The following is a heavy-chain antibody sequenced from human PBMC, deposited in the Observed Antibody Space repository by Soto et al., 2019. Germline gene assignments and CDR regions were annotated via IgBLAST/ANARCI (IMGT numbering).Heavy chain of an antibody. J-gene: IGHJ2*01. Sequence: PGGSLRLSCAASGFTFSSYWMHWVRQAPGKGLVWVSRINTDGTRTSYEDSVKGRLTISRDNAKNTLYLQMNSLRAEDTAVYNCAKEPVGPDWYFDLWGRGTLVTVSS. V-gene: IGHV3-74*01. CDR1: GFTFSSYW. CDR3: AKEPVGPDWYFDL. CDR2: INTDGTRT.